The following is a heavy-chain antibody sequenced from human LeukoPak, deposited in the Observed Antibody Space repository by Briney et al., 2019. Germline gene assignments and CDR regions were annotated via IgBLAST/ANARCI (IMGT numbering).Heavy chain of an antibody. CDR1: GYTFTSYG. Sequence: GASVKVSCKASGYTFTSYGISWVRQAPGQGLEWMGWISAYNGNTNYAQKLQGRVTTTTDTSTSTAYMELRSLRSDDTAVYYCARDLPPLAAAGTYYYGMDVWGQGTTVTVSS. CDR2: ISAYNGNT. CDR3: ARDLPPLAAAGTYYYGMDV. V-gene: IGHV1-18*01. D-gene: IGHD6-13*01. J-gene: IGHJ6*02.